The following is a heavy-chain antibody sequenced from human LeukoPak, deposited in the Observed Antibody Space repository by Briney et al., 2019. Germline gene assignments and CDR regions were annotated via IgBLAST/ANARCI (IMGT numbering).Heavy chain of an antibody. CDR2: IYYSGST. CDR1: GGSISSSSYY. CDR3: ARRGYCSGGSCYHVLRGDFDY. D-gene: IGHD2-15*01. Sequence: PSETLSLTCTVSGGSISSSSYYWGWIRQPPGKGLEWIGSIYYSGSTYYNPSLKSRVTISVDTSKNQFSLKLSSVTAADTAVYYCARRGYCSGGSCYHVLRGDFDYWGQGTLVTVSS. J-gene: IGHJ4*02. V-gene: IGHV4-39*07.